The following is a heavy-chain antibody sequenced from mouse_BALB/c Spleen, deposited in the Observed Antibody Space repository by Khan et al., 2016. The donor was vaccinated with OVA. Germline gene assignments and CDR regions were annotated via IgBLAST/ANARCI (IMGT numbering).Heavy chain of an antibody. D-gene: IGHD1-1*01. CDR2: INPSTGYT. J-gene: IGHJ2*01. V-gene: IGHV1-7*01. CDR3: ARRGLRWDFDY. Sequence: LEESGAELAKPGASVKMSCKASGYTFINYWILWIKQRPGQGLEWTGYINPSTGYTEYNQNFKDKATLTADKSSSTAYMQLSSLTSEDSTVYYCARRGLRWDFDYWGQGTTLTVSS. CDR1: GYTFINYW.